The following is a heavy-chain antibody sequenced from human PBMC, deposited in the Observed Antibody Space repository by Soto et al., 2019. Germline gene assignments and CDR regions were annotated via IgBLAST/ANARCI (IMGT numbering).Heavy chain of an antibody. J-gene: IGHJ5*02. D-gene: IGHD4-17*01. CDR3: ASTYDYGDYARYWFDP. CDR1: GYTFTSYG. V-gene: IGHV1-18*01. CDR2: ISAYNGNT. Sequence: ASVKVSCKASGYTFTSYGISWVRQAPGQGLEWMGWISAYNGNTNYAQKLQGRVTMTTDTSTSTAYMELRSLRSDDTAVYYCASTYDYGDYARYWFDPWGQGTLVTLSS.